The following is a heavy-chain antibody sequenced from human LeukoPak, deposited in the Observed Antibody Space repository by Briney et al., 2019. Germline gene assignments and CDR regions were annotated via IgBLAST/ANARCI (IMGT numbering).Heavy chain of an antibody. CDR1: GASMRTYY. D-gene: IGHD3-10*01. CDR2: IYHSGST. CDR3: ARTNYYGSGSYYPGL. J-gene: IGHJ4*02. Sequence: SETLSLTCTVSGASMRTYYWSWIRQPPGKGLEWIGFIYHSGSTDYNPSLKSRGTISVDTSKNQFSLKLSSVTAADTAVYYCARTNYYGSGSYYPGLWGQGTLVTVSS. V-gene: IGHV4-59*08.